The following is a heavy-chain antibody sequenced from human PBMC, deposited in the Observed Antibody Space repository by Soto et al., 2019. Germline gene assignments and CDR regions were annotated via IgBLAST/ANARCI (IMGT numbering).Heavy chain of an antibody. D-gene: IGHD3-10*01. CDR3: AREEYYYGSGAFFDY. CDR2: IIPILGIA. J-gene: IGHJ4*02. Sequence: QVQLVQSGAEVKKPGSSVKVSCKASGGTFSSYTISWVRQAPGQGLEWMGRIIPILGIANYAQKFQGRVTITADKSTSTPYMELSSLRSADTAVYYGAREEYYYGSGAFFDYWGQGTLVTVSS. CDR1: GGTFSSYT. V-gene: IGHV1-69*08.